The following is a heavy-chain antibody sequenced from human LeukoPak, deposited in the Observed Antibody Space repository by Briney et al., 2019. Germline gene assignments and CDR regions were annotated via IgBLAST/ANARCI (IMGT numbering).Heavy chain of an antibody. V-gene: IGHV3-33*06. CDR1: GFTFSSYG. J-gene: IGHJ6*03. CDR2: IWYDGSNK. D-gene: IGHD3-9*01. Sequence: GRSLRLPCAASGFTFSSYGMHWVRQAPGKGLEWVAVIWYDGSNKYYADSVKGRFTISRDNSKNTLYLQMNSLRAEDTAVYYCAKDGYYDILTGYNYYYYYMDVWGKGTTVTVSS. CDR3: AKDGYYDILTGYNYYYYYMDV.